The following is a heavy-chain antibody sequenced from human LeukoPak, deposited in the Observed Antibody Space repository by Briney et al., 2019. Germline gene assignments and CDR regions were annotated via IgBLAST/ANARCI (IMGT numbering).Heavy chain of an antibody. CDR2: IYYSGST. Sequence: PSETLSLTCTVSGGSISSYYWSWIRQHPGKGLEWIGYIYYSGSTYYNPSLKSRVTISVDTSKNQFSLKLSSVTAADTAVYYCARTALGYSDAFDIWDQGTMVTVSS. J-gene: IGHJ3*02. CDR3: ARTALGYSDAFDI. D-gene: IGHD3-22*01. CDR1: GGSISSYY. V-gene: IGHV4-59*06.